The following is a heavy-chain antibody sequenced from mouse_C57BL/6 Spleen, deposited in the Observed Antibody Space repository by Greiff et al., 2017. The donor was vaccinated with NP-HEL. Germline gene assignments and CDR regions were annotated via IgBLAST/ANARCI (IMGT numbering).Heavy chain of an antibody. D-gene: IGHD2-1*01. Sequence: EVQLQQSGPELVKPGASVKISCKASGYSFTGYYMNWVKQSPEKSLEWIGEINPSTGGTTYNQKFKAKATLTVDKSSSTAYMQLKSLTSEDSAVYYCARGAKLLAMDYWGQGTSVTVSS. CDR2: INPSTGGT. CDR1: GYSFTGYY. CDR3: ARGAKLLAMDY. V-gene: IGHV1-42*01. J-gene: IGHJ4*01.